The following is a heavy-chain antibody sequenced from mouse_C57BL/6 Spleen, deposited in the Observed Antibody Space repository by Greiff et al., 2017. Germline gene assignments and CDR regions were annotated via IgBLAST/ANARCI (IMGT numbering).Heavy chain of an antibody. CDR3: AREGYSNYGGPWFAY. CDR1: GYTFTSYW. D-gene: IGHD2-5*01. Sequence: VQLQQPGAELVMPGASVKLSCKASGYTFTSYWMHWVKQRPGQGLEWIGEIDPSDSYTNYNQKFKGKSTLTVDKPSSTAYMQLSSLTSEDSAVYYCAREGYSNYGGPWFAYWGQGTLVTVSA. CDR2: IDPSDSYT. V-gene: IGHV1-69*01. J-gene: IGHJ3*01.